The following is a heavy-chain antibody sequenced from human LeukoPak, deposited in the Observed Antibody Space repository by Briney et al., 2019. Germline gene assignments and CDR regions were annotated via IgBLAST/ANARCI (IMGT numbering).Heavy chain of an antibody. Sequence: GGSLRRSCAASGFTVNSNYMNWVRQAPGKGLEWVSVIYSGGSTYYADSVKGRFTISRDNSKNTLYLQMNSLRAEDTAVYYCASIFYWGQGTLVTVSS. CDR2: IYSGGST. CDR1: GFTVNSNY. V-gene: IGHV3-66*01. CDR3: ASIFY. J-gene: IGHJ4*02.